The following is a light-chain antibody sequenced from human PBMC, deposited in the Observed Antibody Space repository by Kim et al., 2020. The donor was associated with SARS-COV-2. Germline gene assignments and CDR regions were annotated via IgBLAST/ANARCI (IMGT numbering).Light chain of an antibody. J-gene: IGKJ3*01. CDR2: GAS. V-gene: IGKV3-20*01. Sequence: SPGERATLSCRASQSVGSRYLAWYQQKPGQAPRLLIYGASSRATGIPDRFSGSGSGTDFTLTISRLEPEDFAVYYCQQYGSSPFTFGPGTKVDIK. CDR3: QQYGSSPFT. CDR1: QSVGSRY.